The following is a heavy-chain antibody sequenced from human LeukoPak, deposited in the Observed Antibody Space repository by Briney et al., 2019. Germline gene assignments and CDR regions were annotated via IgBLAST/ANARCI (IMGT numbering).Heavy chain of an antibody. CDR3: ARGQAGTYYDFWSGYYAEAKTQAYYFDY. D-gene: IGHD3-3*01. J-gene: IGHJ4*02. CDR2: ISSSSSYI. V-gene: IGHV3-21*01. CDR1: GFTFSSYS. Sequence: AGGSLRLSCAASGFTFSSYSMNWVRQAPGKGLEWVSSISSSSSYIYYADSVKGRFTISRDNAKNSLYLQMNSLRAEDTAVYYCARGQAGTYYDFWSGYYAEAKTQAYYFDYWGQGTLVTVSS.